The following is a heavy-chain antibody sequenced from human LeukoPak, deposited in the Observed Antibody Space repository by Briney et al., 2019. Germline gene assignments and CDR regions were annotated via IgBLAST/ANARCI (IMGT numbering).Heavy chain of an antibody. J-gene: IGHJ4*02. V-gene: IGHV5-51*01. CDR2: IYPGDSDT. Sequence: GESLKISCKGSGYSFTSYWIGWVRQMPGKGLEWMGIIYPGDSDTRYSPSLQGQDTISADKSISTAYLQWSSLKASDTAMYYCARRGSSWYNYFDYWGQGTLVTVSS. CDR1: GYSFTSYW. CDR3: ARRGSSWYNYFDY. D-gene: IGHD6-13*01.